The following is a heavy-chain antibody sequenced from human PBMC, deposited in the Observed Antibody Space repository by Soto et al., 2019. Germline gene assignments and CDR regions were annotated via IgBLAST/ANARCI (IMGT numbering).Heavy chain of an antibody. J-gene: IGHJ4*02. CDR2: IAETGGST. CDR3: AKPVYGSGSPDY. CDR1: GLNFNGYT. Sequence: PGGSLRLSCATSGLNFNGYTMSLVRQAPGQGLEWVSGIAETGGSTYYADSVKGRFTISRDNSENTLYLQMNNLRAEDTAIYYCAKPVYGSGSPDYWGQGTLVTVSS. D-gene: IGHD3-10*01. V-gene: IGHV3-23*01.